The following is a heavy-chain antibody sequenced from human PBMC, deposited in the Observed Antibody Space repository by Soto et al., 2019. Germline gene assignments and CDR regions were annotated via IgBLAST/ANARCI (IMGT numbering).Heavy chain of an antibody. Sequence: SETLSLTCAVYGGSFSGYYWSWIRQPPGKGLEWIGEINHSGSTNYNPSLKSRVTISVDTSKNQFSLKLSSVTAADTAVYYCARFNIAIDAFDIWGQGTMVTVXS. J-gene: IGHJ3*02. CDR3: ARFNIAIDAFDI. V-gene: IGHV4-34*01. CDR2: INHSGST. CDR1: GGSFSGYY. D-gene: IGHD2-21*01.